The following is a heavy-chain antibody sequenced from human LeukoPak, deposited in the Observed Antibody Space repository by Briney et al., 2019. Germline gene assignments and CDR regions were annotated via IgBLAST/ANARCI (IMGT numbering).Heavy chain of an antibody. CDR3: ARRKVVAATLYYYYGMDV. J-gene: IGHJ6*02. CDR1: GFTFDDYA. Sequence: PGGSLRLSCAASGFTFDDYAMHWVRQAPGKGLEWVSGISWNSGSIGYADSVKGRFTISGDNSKNTLYLQMNSLRAEDTAVYYCARRKVVAATLYYYYGMDVWGQGTTVTVSS. CDR2: ISWNSGSI. D-gene: IGHD2-15*01. V-gene: IGHV3-9*01.